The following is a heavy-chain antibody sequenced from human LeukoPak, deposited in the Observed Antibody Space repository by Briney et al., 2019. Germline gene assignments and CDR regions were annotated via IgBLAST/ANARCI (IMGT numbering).Heavy chain of an antibody. CDR2: ISSGDTTI. CDR1: GFTFSDYY. V-gene: IGHV3-11*01. J-gene: IGHJ4*02. CDR3: ARDYDSSGYYYYFDY. D-gene: IGHD3-22*01. Sequence: GGSLRLSCAASGFTFSDYYMSWIRQAPGEGLEWVSYISSGDTTIYYADSVRGRFTISRDNAKNSLYLQMNSLRAEDTAVYYCARDYDSSGYYYYFDYWGQGTLVTVSS.